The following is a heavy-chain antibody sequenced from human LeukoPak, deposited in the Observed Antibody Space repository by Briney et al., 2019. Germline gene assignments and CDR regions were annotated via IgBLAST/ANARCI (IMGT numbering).Heavy chain of an antibody. CDR2: KNHSGST. V-gene: IGHV4-34*01. D-gene: IGHD3-10*01. Sequence: SGAPSPPLPVSGGSNNRGGYYWGWVPPPPREGLEGVGGKNHSGSTNYNPSLKSRVTISVDTSKNQFSLKLSSVTAADTAVYYCARAPGGGSGGYFYYYYYMDVWGKGTTVTVSS. CDR1: GGSNNRGGYY. J-gene: IGHJ6*03. CDR3: ARAPGGGSGGYFYYYYYMDV.